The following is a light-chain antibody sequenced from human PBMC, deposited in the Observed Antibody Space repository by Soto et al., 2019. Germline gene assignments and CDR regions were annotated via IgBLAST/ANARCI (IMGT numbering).Light chain of an antibody. J-gene: IGKJ1*01. Sequence: QVTQSPSYLSASVGDSVTITCRASQSIRTWLAWYQQKPGTAPKLLIYKASTLDSGVPSRFSGNGSGTDFALTINNLQPEDCATYYCQQYNSYWTFGLGTKV. V-gene: IGKV1-5*03. CDR3: QQYNSYWT. CDR1: QSIRTW. CDR2: KAS.